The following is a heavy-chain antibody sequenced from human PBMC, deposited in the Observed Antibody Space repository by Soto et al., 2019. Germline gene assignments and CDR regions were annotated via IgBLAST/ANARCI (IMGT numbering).Heavy chain of an antibody. D-gene: IGHD6-19*01. V-gene: IGHV4-61*01. Sequence: SETLSLTCTVSGGSVSSGRYYWSWIRQPPGKGLEWIGYIYYSGSTKYNPSLKSRVTISVDTSKNQFSLKLSSMTAAATAVYYSARSGSGSGWLGGQGTLVTVSS. CDR1: GGSVSSGRYY. CDR3: ARSGSGSGWL. CDR2: IYYSGST. J-gene: IGHJ4*02.